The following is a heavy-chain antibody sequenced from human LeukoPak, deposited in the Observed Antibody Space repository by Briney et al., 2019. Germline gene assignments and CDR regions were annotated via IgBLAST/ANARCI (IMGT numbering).Heavy chain of an antibody. D-gene: IGHD1-26*01. V-gene: IGHV3-48*02. CDR2: SNNGGVDK. CDR1: GFTFSKSD. J-gene: IGHJ5*01. CDR3: ARRGEGGSYFDS. Sequence: GGSLRLSCAASGFTFSKSDMSWVRQPPGKGLEWVSSSNNGGVDKYYTDSLKGRFTVSRDNARNSLYLQMNSLRDEDTAIYYCARRGEGGSYFDSWGQGALVTVSS.